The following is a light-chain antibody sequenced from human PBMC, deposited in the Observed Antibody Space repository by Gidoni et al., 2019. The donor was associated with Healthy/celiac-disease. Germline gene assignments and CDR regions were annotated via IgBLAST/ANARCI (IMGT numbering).Light chain of an antibody. CDR1: KLGDKY. Sequence: SYELTQPPSVSVSPGQTASITCSGDKLGDKYACWYQQKPGQSPVLVICQDSKRPSGIPDRFSGSNSGNTATLTISGTQAMDEAYYYCQAWDSSHVVFGGGTKLT. J-gene: IGLJ2*01. CDR2: QDS. CDR3: QAWDSSHVV. V-gene: IGLV3-1*01.